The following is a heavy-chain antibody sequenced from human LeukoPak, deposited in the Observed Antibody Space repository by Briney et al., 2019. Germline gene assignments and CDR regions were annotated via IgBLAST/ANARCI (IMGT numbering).Heavy chain of an antibody. CDR3: AKVGDYYGSGSYYNVPLYYFDY. CDR2: ISGSGGST. Sequence: GGSLRLSCAASGFTFSSYAMSWVRQAPGKGLEWVSAISGSGGSTYYADSVKGRFTISRDNSKNTLYLQMNSLRAEDTAVYYCAKVGDYYGSGSYYNVPLYYFDYWGQGTLVTVSS. CDR1: GFTFSSYA. V-gene: IGHV3-23*01. J-gene: IGHJ4*02. D-gene: IGHD3-10*01.